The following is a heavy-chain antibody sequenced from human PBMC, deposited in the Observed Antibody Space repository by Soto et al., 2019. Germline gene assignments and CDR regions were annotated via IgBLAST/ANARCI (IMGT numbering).Heavy chain of an antibody. CDR2: IKSDGTGT. CDR3: ARGDGDYYDGNGYLGRH. V-gene: IGHV3-74*01. D-gene: IGHD3-22*01. J-gene: IGHJ4*02. Sequence: EVQLVESGGGLVQPGGSLTLSCAASGFTFSSYWMHWVRQAPGKGLVWVARIKSDGTGTIYADSVKGRLTISRDNARNTLYRQMNSLSAEDTAVYFCARGDGDYYDGNGYLGRHWGQGTMVTVSS. CDR1: GFTFSSYW.